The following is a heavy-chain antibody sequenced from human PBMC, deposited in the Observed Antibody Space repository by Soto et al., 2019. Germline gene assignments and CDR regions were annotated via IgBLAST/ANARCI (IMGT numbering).Heavy chain of an antibody. CDR3: ARDSLGYYYDSSQPNNWFDP. CDR2: IIPINGIT. CDR1: GGTFSSYT. V-gene: IGHV1-18*01. D-gene: IGHD3-22*01. Sequence: ASVKVSCKASGGTFSSYTISWVRQAPGQGLEWMGWIIPINGITNYAQKLQGRVTMTTDTSTSTAYMELRSLRSDDTAVYYCARDSLGYYYDSSQPNNWFDPWGQGTLVTVSS. J-gene: IGHJ5*02.